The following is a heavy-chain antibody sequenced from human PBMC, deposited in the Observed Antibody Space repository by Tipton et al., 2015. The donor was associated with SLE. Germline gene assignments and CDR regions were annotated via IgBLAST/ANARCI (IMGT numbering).Heavy chain of an antibody. D-gene: IGHD1-26*01. J-gene: IGHJ2*01. CDR3: ARRGVGAIYWYFDL. CDR1: GGSIISSSYY. CDR2: TYYSGSP. V-gene: IGHV4-39*01. Sequence: TLSLTCTVSGGSIISSSYYWGWIRQPPGKGLEYIGSTYYSGSPYYNPPLKSRITISVDTSKNQLSLKLNSVTAADTAVYYCARRGVGAIYWYFDLWGRGTLVTVSS.